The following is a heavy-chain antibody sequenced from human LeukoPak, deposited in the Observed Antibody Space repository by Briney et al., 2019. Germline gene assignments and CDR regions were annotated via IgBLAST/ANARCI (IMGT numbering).Heavy chain of an antibody. Sequence: GGSLRLSCAASGFTFSSYWLTWVRQAPGKGLEWVANIKEDGSEKHYVDSVKGRFTISRDNAQNSLYLEMNSLRAEDTAVYYCARRRIAAAGRGYYYMDVWGKGTTVTVSS. J-gene: IGHJ6*03. CDR1: GFTFSSYW. D-gene: IGHD6-13*01. CDR3: ARRRIAAAGRGYYYMDV. V-gene: IGHV3-7*01. CDR2: IKEDGSEK.